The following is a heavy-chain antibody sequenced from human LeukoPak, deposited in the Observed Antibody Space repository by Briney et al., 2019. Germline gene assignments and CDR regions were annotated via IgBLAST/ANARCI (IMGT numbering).Heavy chain of an antibody. Sequence: SETLSLTCAVYGGSFSGYYWSWIRQPPGKGLEWIGKISRSGNTNDNPSLKSRVTISVDTSKNQSSLKLSSVTAADTGVYYCARGGPSELDPWGQGTLVTVSS. J-gene: IGHJ5*02. CDR2: ISRSGNT. CDR1: GGSFSGYY. D-gene: IGHD1-14*01. V-gene: IGHV4-34*01. CDR3: ARGGPSELDP.